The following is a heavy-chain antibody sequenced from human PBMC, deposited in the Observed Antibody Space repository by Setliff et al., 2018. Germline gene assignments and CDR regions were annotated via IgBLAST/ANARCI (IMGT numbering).Heavy chain of an antibody. D-gene: IGHD6-13*01. CDR1: GYSFIRYY. J-gene: IGHJ4*02. CDR2: INVSGGSA. V-gene: IGHV1-46*01. CDR3: ARAGDAAAGRKGVFEY. Sequence: ASVKVSCKTSGYSFIRYYMYWVRQAPGQGLEWMGLINVSGGSASYEQKFQGRVTMTRDTSTGTVYMELTSLKSEDTAVYYCARAGDAAAGRKGVFEYWGQGSLFTVSS.